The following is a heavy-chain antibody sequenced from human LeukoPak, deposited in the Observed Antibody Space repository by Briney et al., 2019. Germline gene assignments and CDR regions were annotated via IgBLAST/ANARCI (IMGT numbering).Heavy chain of an antibody. CDR2: IWHDGTDK. V-gene: IGHV3-33*01. J-gene: IGHJ4*02. CDR1: GFTFSGYG. CDR3: ARDFSSGWVDY. D-gene: IGHD6-19*01. Sequence: PGRSLRLSCAPSGFTFSGYGMHSVCQPPGRGLEWVAIIWHDGTDKYYADSVKGRFTISRDNSRNTLYLQMSSLRVEDTAVYYCARDFSSGWVDYGVWGTVVTVSS.